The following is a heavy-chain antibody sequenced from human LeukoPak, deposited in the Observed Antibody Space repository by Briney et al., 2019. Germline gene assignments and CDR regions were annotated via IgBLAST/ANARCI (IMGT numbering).Heavy chain of an antibody. V-gene: IGHV4-39*01. CDR2: IYYNGRT. J-gene: IGHJ3*02. CDR3: ARQPLNCSSTSCYAFDI. CDR1: GDSINNNNYY. D-gene: IGHD2-2*01. Sequence: SETLSLTCTVSGDSINNNNYYRGWIRQPPGKGLEWIGNIYYNGRTYYSPSLKSRGTISVDTSNNQFSLKLSSVTAADTAVYHCARQPLNCSSTSCYAFDIWGQGTMVTVSS.